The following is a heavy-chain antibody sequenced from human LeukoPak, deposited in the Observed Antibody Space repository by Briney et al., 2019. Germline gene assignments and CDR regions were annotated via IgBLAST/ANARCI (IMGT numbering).Heavy chain of an antibody. CDR2: INPNSGGT. Sequence: GASVKVSCKASGYTFTGYYMHWVRQAPGQGLEWMGWINPNSGGTNYAQKFQGRVTMTRDTSISTAYMELSRLRSDDTAVYYCARDLSGYYYGSGRANWFDPWGQGTLVTVSS. CDR3: ARDLSGYYYGSGRANWFDP. V-gene: IGHV1-2*02. D-gene: IGHD3-10*01. CDR1: GYTFTGYY. J-gene: IGHJ5*02.